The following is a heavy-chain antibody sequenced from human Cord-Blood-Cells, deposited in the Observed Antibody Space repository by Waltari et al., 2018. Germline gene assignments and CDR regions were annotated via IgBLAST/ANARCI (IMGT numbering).Heavy chain of an antibody. J-gene: IGHJ5*02. D-gene: IGHD7-27*01. CDR2: INAGNGNT. CDR1: GYTFTSYA. CDR3: ARAKRTGANWFDP. Sequence: QVQPVQSGAEVKKPGASVKVSCKASGYTFTSYAMHWVRQAPGQRLDWMGWINAGNGNTKYSQKFQGRVTITRDTSASTAYMELSSLRSEDTAVYYCARAKRTGANWFDPWGQGTLVTVSS. V-gene: IGHV1-3*01.